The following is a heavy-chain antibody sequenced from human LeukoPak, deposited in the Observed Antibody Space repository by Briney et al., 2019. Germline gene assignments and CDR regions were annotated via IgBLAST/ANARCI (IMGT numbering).Heavy chain of an antibody. CDR2: AGWAGGTT. CDR1: GFNFDRYT. V-gene: IGHV3-43*01. CDR3: AKELDTMFFDY. J-gene: IGHJ4*02. Sequence: GGSLRLSCATTGFNFDRYTIHWVRQAPGKGLEWVSLAGWAGGTTFYSDSVRGRFTISRDSGRKSVYLQMNSLTTDDTAFYFCAKELDTMFFDYWGQGALVTVSP. D-gene: IGHD3-10*02.